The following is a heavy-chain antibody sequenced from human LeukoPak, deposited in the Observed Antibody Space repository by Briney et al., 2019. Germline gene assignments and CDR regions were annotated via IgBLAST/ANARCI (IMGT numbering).Heavy chain of an antibody. V-gene: IGHV3-30*18. CDR1: GFTFSSYG. CDR3: AKSLRGDYGSGSYYNPNLEHYYYYYMDV. D-gene: IGHD3-10*01. CDR2: ISYDGSNK. J-gene: IGHJ6*03. Sequence: PGGSLRLSCAASGFTFSSYGMHWVRQAPGKGLEWVAVISYDGSNKYYADSVKGRFTISRDNSKNTLYLQMNSLRAEDTAVYYCAKSLRGDYGSGSYYNPNLEHYYYYYMDVWGKGTTVTISS.